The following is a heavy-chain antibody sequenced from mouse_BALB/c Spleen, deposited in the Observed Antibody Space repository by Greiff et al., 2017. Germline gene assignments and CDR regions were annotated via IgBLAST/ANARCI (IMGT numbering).Heavy chain of an antibody. D-gene: IGHD1-1*01. J-gene: IGHJ4*01. V-gene: IGHV2-9*02. CDR2: IWAGGST. CDR1: GFSLTSYG. Sequence: QVQLKESGPGLVAPSQSLSITCTVSGFSLTSYGVHWVRQPPGKGLEWLGVIWAGGSTNYNSALMSRLSISKDNSKSQVFLKMNSLQTDDTAMYYCARGFYYGNLYAMDYWGQGTSVTVSS. CDR3: ARGFYYGNLYAMDY.